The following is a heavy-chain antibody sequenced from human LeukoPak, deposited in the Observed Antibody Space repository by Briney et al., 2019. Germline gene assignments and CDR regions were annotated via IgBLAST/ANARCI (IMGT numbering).Heavy chain of an antibody. J-gene: IGHJ4*03. Sequence: PSETLSLTCAVYGGSFSGYYWSWIRQPPGKGLEWIGEINHSGSTNYNPSLKSRVTISVDTSKNQFSLKLSSVTAADTAVYYCASSEGYDDYWGHGILVTVSS. V-gene: IGHV4-34*01. CDR2: INHSGST. CDR3: ASSEGYDDY. CDR1: GGSFSGYY.